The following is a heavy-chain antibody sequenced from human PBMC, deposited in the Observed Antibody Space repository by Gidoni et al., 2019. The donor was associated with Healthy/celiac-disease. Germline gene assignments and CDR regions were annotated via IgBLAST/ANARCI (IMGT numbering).Heavy chain of an antibody. Sequence: EVQLVASGGGVGRAGGSLRPSCAASGCTCDDYGMSWVRQAPGKGLEWVSGINWNGGSTGYADSVKGRFTISRDNAKNSLYLQMNSLRAEDTALYHCARDLTIFGVPPDYWGQGTLVTVSS. CDR1: GCTCDDYG. CDR2: INWNGGST. D-gene: IGHD3-3*01. V-gene: IGHV3-20*01. J-gene: IGHJ4*02. CDR3: ARDLTIFGVPPDY.